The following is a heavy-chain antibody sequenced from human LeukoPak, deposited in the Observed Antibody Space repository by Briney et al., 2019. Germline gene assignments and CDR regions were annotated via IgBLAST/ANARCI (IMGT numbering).Heavy chain of an antibody. CDR2: MWYDGSKD. D-gene: IGHD6-6*01. CDR1: GFSLSTYG. J-gene: IGHJ4*02. Sequence: PGKSLRLSCAASGFSLSTYGIHWVRQAPGKGLEWVAVMWYDGSKDYYADSVKGRFTISRDTSKNTLYLQMNNLRAEDTAVYYCAKDRETYEYTFDYWGQGTLVTVSS. V-gene: IGHV3-33*06. CDR3: AKDRETYEYTFDY.